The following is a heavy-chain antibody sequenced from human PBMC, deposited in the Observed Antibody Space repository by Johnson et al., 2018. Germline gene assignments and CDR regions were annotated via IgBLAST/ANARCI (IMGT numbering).Heavy chain of an antibody. CDR1: GGSIDRYY. Sequence: QVQLQESGPGLVKASETLSLPCSVSGGSIDRYYWNWIRQSPRRGLEWIGSVFHSGTTSFNPSLSGRFTMSVDTSKNEFSLKLTSVTVADTAIYYCARSAVPGYYFDGLDVGGQGTTVAVSS. CDR3: ARSAVPGYYFDGLDV. J-gene: IGHJ6*02. V-gene: IGHV4-59*01. CDR2: VFHSGTT. D-gene: IGHD4-17*01.